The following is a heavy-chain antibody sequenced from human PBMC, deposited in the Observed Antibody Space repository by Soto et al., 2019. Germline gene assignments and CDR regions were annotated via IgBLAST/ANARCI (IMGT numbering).Heavy chain of an antibody. V-gene: IGHV1-58*02. CDR3: AVPPNYDILTGSDAFDI. CDR1: GYTFTSYA. J-gene: IGHJ3*02. CDR2: IVVGSGNT. D-gene: IGHD3-9*01. Sequence: SVKVSCKASGYTFTSYAMHWVRQARGQRFEWIGWIVVGSGNTNYAQKFQERVTITRDMSTSTAYMELSSLRSEDTAVYYCAVPPNYDILTGSDAFDIWGQGTMVTVSS.